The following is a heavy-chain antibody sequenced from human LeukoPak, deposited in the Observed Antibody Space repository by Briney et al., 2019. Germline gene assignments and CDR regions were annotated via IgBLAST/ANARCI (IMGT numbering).Heavy chain of an antibody. CDR3: ARRIAAAGSYFDY. J-gene: IGHJ4*02. CDR1: GGSISSCCYY. D-gene: IGHD6-13*01. Sequence: PSETLSLTCTVSGGSISSCCYYWGWIRQSPGKGLEWIGSIYYSGSTYYNPSLKSRVTISVDTSKNQFSLKLSSVTAADTAVYYCARRIAAAGSYFDYWGQGTLVTVSS. CDR2: IYYSGST. V-gene: IGHV4-39*07.